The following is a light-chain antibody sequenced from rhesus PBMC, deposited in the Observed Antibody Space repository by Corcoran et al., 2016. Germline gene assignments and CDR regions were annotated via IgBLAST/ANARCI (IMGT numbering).Light chain of an antibody. CDR1: SSAIGGYNY. CDR3: CSYTTSSTFYI. Sequence: QSAPTQPPSVSGSPGQSVTISCTGTSSAIGGYNYVSWYQQHPGKAPKLMIYGVSNRPSGVSDRFSGSKSGNTASLTISGLQAEDEADDYCCSYTTSSTFYIFGAGTRLTVL. CDR2: GVS. V-gene: IGLV2S7*01. J-gene: IGLJ1*01.